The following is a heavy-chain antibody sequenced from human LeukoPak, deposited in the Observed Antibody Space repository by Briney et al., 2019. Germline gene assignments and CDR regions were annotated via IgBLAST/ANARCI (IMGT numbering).Heavy chain of an antibody. D-gene: IGHD6-19*01. J-gene: IGHJ6*03. V-gene: IGHV4-39*07. Sequence: SETLSLTCTVSGGSISSSSYYWGWIRQPPGKGLEWIGSIYYSGSTYYNPSLKSRVTISVDTSKNQFSLKLSSVTAADTAVYYCARNGQWLVRPQDYYYYYYMDVWGKGTTVTVSS. CDR3: ARNGQWLVRPQDYYYYYYMDV. CDR2: IYYSGST. CDR1: GGSISSSSYY.